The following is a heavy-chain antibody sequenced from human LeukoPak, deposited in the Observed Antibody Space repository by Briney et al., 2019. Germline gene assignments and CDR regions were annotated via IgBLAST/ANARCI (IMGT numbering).Heavy chain of an antibody. Sequence: HGESLKISCKGSGYSFTTYWIDWVRQMPGKGLEWMGIIYPGDSDTRYSPSFQGQVTISADKSINTAYLQWSSLKASDTAIYYCARRAGYCSGANCYFSIMDVWGQGTTVTVSS. CDR2: IYPGDSDT. CDR1: GYSFTTYW. V-gene: IGHV5-51*01. D-gene: IGHD2-2*01. CDR3: ARRAGYCSGANCYFSIMDV. J-gene: IGHJ6*02.